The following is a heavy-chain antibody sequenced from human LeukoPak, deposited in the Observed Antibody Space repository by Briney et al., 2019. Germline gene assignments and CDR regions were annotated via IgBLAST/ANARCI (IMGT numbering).Heavy chain of an antibody. D-gene: IGHD5-24*01. V-gene: IGHV4-4*02. J-gene: IGHJ4*02. CDR1: GGSISSSIW. Sequence: KPSGTLSLTCAVSGGSISSSIWWSWVRQPPGKGLEWIGEIYHNGSTTYNPSLKGRVTLSIDKSRNQFSLKLSSVTAADTAVYYCARRRDGYGHFDYWAREPWSPSPQ. CDR3: ARRRDGYGHFDY. CDR2: IYHNGST.